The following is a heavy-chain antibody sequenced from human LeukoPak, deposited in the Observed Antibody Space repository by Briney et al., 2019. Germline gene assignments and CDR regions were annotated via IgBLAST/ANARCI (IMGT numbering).Heavy chain of an antibody. CDR1: GFTFSSYW. CDR2: IKQGGSEK. J-gene: IGHJ4*02. Sequence: GGSLRLSCTASGFTFSSYWMSWVRQAPGKGLEWVANIKQGGSEKYYVDSVKGRFTISRDNAKNSLYLQMNSLRAEDTAVYYCARESVGYTESYWGQGTLVTVSS. D-gene: IGHD1-1*01. V-gene: IGHV3-7*01. CDR3: ARESVGYTESY.